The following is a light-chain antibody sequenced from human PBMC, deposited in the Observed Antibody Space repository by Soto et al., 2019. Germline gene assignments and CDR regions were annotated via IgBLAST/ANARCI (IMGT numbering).Light chain of an antibody. J-gene: IGLJ2*01. CDR2: EVN. CDR3: GSHTDSSSPV. CDR1: SSDVGGYNY. V-gene: IGLV2-14*03. Sequence: QSALIQPASVSGSPGQSITLSCTGTSSDVGGYNYVSWYQQHPGKAPKVIIYEVNHRPSGVSSRFSGSKSGNTASLNISGLLAEDEADYYCGSHTDSSSPVFGGGTKLTVL.